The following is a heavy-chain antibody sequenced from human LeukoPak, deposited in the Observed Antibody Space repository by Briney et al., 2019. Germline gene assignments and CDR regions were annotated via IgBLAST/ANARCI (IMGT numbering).Heavy chain of an antibody. CDR1: GFTFSSYW. D-gene: IGHD5-24*01. Sequence: GGSLRLSCAASGFTFSSYWMSWVRQAPGKGLEWVANIKQDGSEKYYVDSVKGRFTISRDNSKNTLYLQMNSLRAEDTAVYYCAKEGKFRVSNWFDPWGQGTLVTVSS. V-gene: IGHV3-7*03. J-gene: IGHJ5*02. CDR3: AKEGKFRVSNWFDP. CDR2: IKQDGSEK.